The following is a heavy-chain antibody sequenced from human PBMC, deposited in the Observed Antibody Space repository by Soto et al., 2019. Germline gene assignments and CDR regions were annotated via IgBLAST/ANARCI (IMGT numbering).Heavy chain of an antibody. CDR1: GASISNHY. CDR2: VYHSGTT. CDR3: ARDTTIFGVDDYYYYGMDV. Sequence: SETLSLTCTVSGASISNHYWSWIRQPPGKGPEWIGYVYHSGTTSYNPSLESRVTISLDKSKNQFSLKLNSVTAADTAVYYCARDTTIFGVDDYYYYGMDVWGQGTTVTVSS. J-gene: IGHJ6*02. D-gene: IGHD3-3*01. V-gene: IGHV4-59*11.